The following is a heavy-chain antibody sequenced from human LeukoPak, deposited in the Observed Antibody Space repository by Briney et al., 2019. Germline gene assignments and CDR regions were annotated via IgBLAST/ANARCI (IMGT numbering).Heavy chain of an antibody. Sequence: PGGSLRLSCAASGFTFSSYGMHWVRQAPGKGLEWVAVISYDGSNKYYADSVKGRFTISRDNSKNTLYLQMNSLRAEDTAVYYCAKEYDSSGYYYVRNSYYYGMDVWGQGTTVTVSS. J-gene: IGHJ6*02. CDR3: AKEYDSSGYYYVRNSYYYGMDV. V-gene: IGHV3-30*18. D-gene: IGHD3-22*01. CDR2: ISYDGSNK. CDR1: GFTFSSYG.